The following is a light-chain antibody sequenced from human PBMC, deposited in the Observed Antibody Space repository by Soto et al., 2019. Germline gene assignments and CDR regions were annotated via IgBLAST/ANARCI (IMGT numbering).Light chain of an antibody. CDR1: QSVSSN. CDR3: QQYNNYWT. V-gene: IGKV3D-15*01. Sequence: EILMTQSPATLSASPGERATLSCRASQSVSSNLAWYQQKPGQAPRLLIHSASSRATGIPDRLSASGTGTEFTLTISSMQPDDFATYYCQQYNNYWTFGQGTKVDIK. CDR2: SAS. J-gene: IGKJ1*01.